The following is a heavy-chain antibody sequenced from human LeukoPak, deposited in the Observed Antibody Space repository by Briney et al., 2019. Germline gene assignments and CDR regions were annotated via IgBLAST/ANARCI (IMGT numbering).Heavy chain of an antibody. CDR3: ARDADAIPVVGATYT. CDR2: IWSDGSNR. D-gene: IGHD1-26*01. CDR1: GFTFSSQG. V-gene: IGHV3-33*01. J-gene: IGHJ5*02. Sequence: GGSLRLSCTASGFTFSSQGMHWVRQAPGKGLEWVAVIWSDGSNRYYADSVRGRFTISRDNSKNTLYLQMNSLRAGDTAVYYCARDADAIPVVGATYTWGQGTLVTVSS.